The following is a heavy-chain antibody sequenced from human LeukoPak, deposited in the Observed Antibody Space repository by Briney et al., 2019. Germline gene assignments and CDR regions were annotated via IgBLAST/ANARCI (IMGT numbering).Heavy chain of an antibody. CDR3: AKDCGSFTREPCGY. CDR2: ISYDGSNK. D-gene: IGHD1-26*01. CDR1: GFTFSNFA. V-gene: IGHV3-30-3*01. J-gene: IGHJ4*02. Sequence: GGSLRLSCAASGFTFSNFAMHWVRQAPGKGLEWVAVISYDGSNKYYADSVKGRFTISRDNSKNTLYLQMNSLRAEDTAVYYCAKDCGSFTREPCGYWGQGTLVTVSS.